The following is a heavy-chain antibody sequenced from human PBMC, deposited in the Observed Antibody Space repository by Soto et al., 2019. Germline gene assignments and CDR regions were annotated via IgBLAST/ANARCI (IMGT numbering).Heavy chain of an antibody. Sequence: QGQLQESGPGLVKPSETLSLTCTVSGDYISSHYWSWIRQPPGKGLEWIGSGYHSGKTASNPSLKSRVPISMDTSKNQISLSLTSVTAADTAVYYCARPKGTTPAVGYFDLWGRGTRVTVSS. V-gene: IGHV4-59*08. D-gene: IGHD2-2*01. CDR3: ARPKGTTPAVGYFDL. CDR2: GYHSGKT. CDR1: GDYISSHY. J-gene: IGHJ2*01.